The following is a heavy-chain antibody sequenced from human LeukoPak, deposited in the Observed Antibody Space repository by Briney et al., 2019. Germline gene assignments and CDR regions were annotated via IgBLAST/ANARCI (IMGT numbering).Heavy chain of an antibody. J-gene: IGHJ5*02. CDR2: INPNSGGT. Sequence: ASVKVSCKASGYTFTCYYMHWVRQAPGQGLEWMGWINPNSGGTNYAQKFQGRVTMTRDTSISTAYLDLSGLRSDDTAVYYCSRTLCGSSSCDAHEKDWFDPWGQGTLVTVSS. CDR1: GYTFTCYY. V-gene: IGHV1-2*02. D-gene: IGHD2-2*01. CDR3: SRTLCGSSSCDAHEKDWFDP.